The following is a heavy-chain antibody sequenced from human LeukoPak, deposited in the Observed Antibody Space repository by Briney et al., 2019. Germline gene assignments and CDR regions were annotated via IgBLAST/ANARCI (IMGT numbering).Heavy chain of an antibody. CDR3: ARVPSGAGGAMVNFDY. D-gene: IGHD5-18*01. CDR2: IYYSGST. V-gene: IGHV4-31*03. CDR1: GGSISSGVYY. Sequence: SQTLSLTCTVSGGSISSGVYYWSWIRQHPGKGLEWIGYIYYSGSTYYNPSLKSRVTMSVDTSKNKFSLKLSSVTAADTAVYYCARVPSGAGGAMVNFDYWGQGTLVTVSS. J-gene: IGHJ4*02.